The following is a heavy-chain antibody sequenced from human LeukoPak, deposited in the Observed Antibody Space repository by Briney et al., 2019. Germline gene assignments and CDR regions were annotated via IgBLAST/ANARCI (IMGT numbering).Heavy chain of an antibody. D-gene: IGHD5-12*01. V-gene: IGHV1-69*13. CDR2: SIPIFGTA. CDR3: ARGARQNRYSGYDFDY. Sequence: ASVKVSCKASGGTFSSYAISWVRQAPGQGLEWMGGSIPIFGTANYAQKFQGRVTITADESTSTAYMELSSLRSEDTAVYYCARGARQNRYSGYDFDYWGQGTLVTVSS. CDR1: GGTFSSYA. J-gene: IGHJ4*02.